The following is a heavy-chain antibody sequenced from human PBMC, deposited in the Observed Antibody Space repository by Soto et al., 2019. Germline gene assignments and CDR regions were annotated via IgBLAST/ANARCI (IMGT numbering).Heavy chain of an antibody. CDR1: GFTFSSYW. CDR3: ARDDVGATGAFDI. Sequence: EVQLVESGGGLVQPGGSLRLSCAASGFTFSSYWMSWVRQAPGKGLEWVANIKQDGSEKYYVDSVKGRFTISRDNAKNSLYLQMNSLRAEDTAVYYCARDDVGATGAFDIWGQGTMVTVSS. CDR2: IKQDGSEK. V-gene: IGHV3-7*01. J-gene: IGHJ3*02. D-gene: IGHD1-26*01.